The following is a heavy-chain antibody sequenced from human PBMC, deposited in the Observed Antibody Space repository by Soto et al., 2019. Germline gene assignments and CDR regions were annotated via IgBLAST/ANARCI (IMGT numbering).Heavy chain of an antibody. Sequence: ASVKVSCKASGYTFTSYGIGWVRQAPGQGLEWMGWISAYNGNTNYAQKLQGRVTMTTDTSTSTAYMELRSLRSDDTAVYYCAREKPRPGYSYGSTDYWGQGTLVTVSS. V-gene: IGHV1-18*04. J-gene: IGHJ4*02. CDR3: AREKPRPGYSYGSTDY. CDR1: GYTFTSYG. CDR2: ISAYNGNT. D-gene: IGHD5-18*01.